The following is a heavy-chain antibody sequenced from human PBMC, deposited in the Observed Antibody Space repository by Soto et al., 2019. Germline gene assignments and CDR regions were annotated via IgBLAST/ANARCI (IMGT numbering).Heavy chain of an antibody. CDR2: IVPMFHTT. CDR3: ATDSNPSVIDAFYYYCLDV. V-gene: IGHV1-69*13. D-gene: IGHD3-22*01. J-gene: IGHJ6*04. Sequence: ASVKVSWKASGDTFSRFAITWVRQAPGQGLEWMGRIVPMFHTTNYAQKFHGRVTFTADESASTAYMDLSSLTSDDTAVYFCATDSNPSVIDAFYYYCLDVCGKRPTGTVSS. CDR1: GDTFSRFA.